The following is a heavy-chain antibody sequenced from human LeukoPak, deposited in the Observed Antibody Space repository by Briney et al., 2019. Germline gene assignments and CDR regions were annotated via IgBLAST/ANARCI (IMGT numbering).Heavy chain of an antibody. V-gene: IGHV1-69*06. CDR1: GGTFSSYS. CDR3: AVDCRSTSCYSYYYGMDV. D-gene: IGHD2-2*02. Sequence: SVKVSCKASGGTFSSYSISWVRQAPRQGLEWMGGSIPIFCTANYAQKFQGTVTITADKSTSTASMEPSRMRSEDTAVYYCAVDCRSTSCYSYYYGMDVWGKGTTVTVSS. J-gene: IGHJ6*04. CDR2: SIPIFCTA.